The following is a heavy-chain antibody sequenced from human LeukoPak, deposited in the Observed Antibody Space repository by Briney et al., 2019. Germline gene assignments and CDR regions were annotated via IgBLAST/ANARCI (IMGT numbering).Heavy chain of an antibody. V-gene: IGHV3-20*04. D-gene: IGHD6-6*01. CDR3: AKDGGSSSWAFDI. CDR1: GFAFDDYG. Sequence: RPGGSLRLSCAASGFAFDDYGMSWVRQVPGKGLEWVSGINWNGGSAGYADSVKGRFTISRDNSKNTLYLQMNSLRAEDTAVYYCAKDGGSSSWAFDIWGQGTMVTVSS. J-gene: IGHJ3*02. CDR2: INWNGGSA.